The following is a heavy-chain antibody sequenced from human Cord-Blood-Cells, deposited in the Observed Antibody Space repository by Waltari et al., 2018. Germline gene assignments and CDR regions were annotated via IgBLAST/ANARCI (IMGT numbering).Heavy chain of an antibody. CDR2: ISSSSSTI. CDR1: GFPLRSYS. Sequence: EVQLVESGGGLVQPGGSLSLSCAASGFPLRSYSMNWVRQAPGKGLEWVSYISSSSSTIYYADSVKGRFTISRDNAKNSLYLQMNSLRDEDTAVYYCARETVGESDYWGQGTLVTVSS. V-gene: IGHV3-48*02. J-gene: IGHJ4*02. D-gene: IGHD1-26*01. CDR3: ARETVGESDY.